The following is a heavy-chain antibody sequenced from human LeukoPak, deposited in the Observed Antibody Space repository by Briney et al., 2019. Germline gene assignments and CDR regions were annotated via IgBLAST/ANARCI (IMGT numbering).Heavy chain of an antibody. V-gene: IGHV3-30*18. CDR3: AKDLGVGAYLLFDYVSSAFDH. Sequence: GGSLRLSCAASGFIFSSSGLHWVRQTPGKGLEWVVVISYDGSNEYYADSVKGRFIISRDNSKNTLFLQMNRLRTEDTAIYHCAKDLGVGAYLLFDYVSSAFDHWGQGTLVTVSS. D-gene: IGHD2/OR15-2a*01. J-gene: IGHJ4*02. CDR1: GFIFSSSG. CDR2: ISYDGSNE.